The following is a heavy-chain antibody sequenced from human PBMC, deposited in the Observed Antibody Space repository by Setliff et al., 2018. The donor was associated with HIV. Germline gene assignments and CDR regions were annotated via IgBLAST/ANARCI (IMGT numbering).Heavy chain of an antibody. Sequence: SETLSLTCTVSGGSISSGSYYWSWIRQPAGKGLEWIGRIYTSGSTNYNPSLKSRVTISVNTSKNQFSLKLSSVTAADTAVHYCARWGEAADFQHWGQGTLVTVSS. J-gene: IGHJ1*01. D-gene: IGHD2-15*01. CDR1: GGSISSGSYY. CDR3: ARWGEAADFQH. V-gene: IGHV4-61*02. CDR2: IYTSGST.